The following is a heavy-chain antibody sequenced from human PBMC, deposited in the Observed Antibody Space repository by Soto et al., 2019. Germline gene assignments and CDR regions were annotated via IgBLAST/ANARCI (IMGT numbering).Heavy chain of an antibody. Sequence: QVQLVQSGAEVKKPGSSVKVSCKASGGTFSSYTISWVRQAPGQGLEWMGRIIPILGIANYAQKFQGRVTITADKSTSTAQMELSNLRWEDTAGCYCAGGGAYGSGFWGQGTLVTVSS. V-gene: IGHV1-69*02. CDR1: GGTFSSYT. D-gene: IGHD3-10*01. J-gene: IGHJ4*02. CDR2: IIPILGIA. CDR3: AGGGAYGSGF.